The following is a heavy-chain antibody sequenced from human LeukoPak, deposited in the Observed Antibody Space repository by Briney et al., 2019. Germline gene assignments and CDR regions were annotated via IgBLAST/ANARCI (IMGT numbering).Heavy chain of an antibody. CDR2: IYTSGST. D-gene: IGHD2-15*01. V-gene: IGHV4-61*02. CDR3: AREGLGYCSGGSCYFNWFDP. Sequence: SQTLSLTCTVSGGSISSGSYYWSWIRQPAGKGLEWIWRIYTSGSTNYNPSLQSQVTMPVDTSKTQFSQKLSSVPATGTGVDYCAREGLGYCSGGSCYFNWFDPWGQGTLVTVSS. J-gene: IGHJ5*02. CDR1: GGSISSGSYY.